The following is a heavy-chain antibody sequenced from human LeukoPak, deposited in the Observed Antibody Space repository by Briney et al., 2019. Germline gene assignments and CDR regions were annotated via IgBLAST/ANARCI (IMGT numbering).Heavy chain of an antibody. CDR2: INHSGST. CDR1: GGSFSGYY. Sequence: SETLSLTCAVHGGSFSGYYWTWIRQSPGKGLEWIGEINHSGSTNYNPSLKRRVTISVDTSKNQFSLKLSSVTAADTAVYYCARGPTIDYDILTGYYYFDCWGQGTLVTVSS. D-gene: IGHD3-9*01. CDR3: ARGPTIDYDILTGYYYFDC. V-gene: IGHV4-34*01. J-gene: IGHJ4*02.